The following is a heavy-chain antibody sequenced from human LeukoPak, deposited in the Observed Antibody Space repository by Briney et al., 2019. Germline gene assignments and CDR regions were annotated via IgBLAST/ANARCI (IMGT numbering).Heavy chain of an antibody. D-gene: IGHD2-2*01. CDR3: ARGPSLYCSSTSCYQYYYYGMDV. J-gene: IGHJ6*02. Sequence: ASVKVSCKASGYTFTSYGISWVRQAPGQGLEWMGWISAYNGNTNYAQKLQGRVTMTTDTSTSTAYMELRSLRSDDTAVYYCARGPSLYCSSTSCYQYYYYGMDVWGQGTTVTVSS. V-gene: IGHV1-18*01. CDR2: ISAYNGNT. CDR1: GYTFTSYG.